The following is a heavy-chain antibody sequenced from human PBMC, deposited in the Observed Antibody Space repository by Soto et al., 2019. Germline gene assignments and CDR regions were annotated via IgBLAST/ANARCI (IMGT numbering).Heavy chain of an antibody. CDR3: ASPLYTAMVSGYYGMDV. J-gene: IGHJ6*02. Sequence: GESQTISCKGSGYSFTSYWISWVRQMPGKGLERMGRIDPSDSYTNYSPSFQGHVTISADKSISTAYLQWSSLKASDTAMYYCASPLYTAMVSGYYGMDVWGQGTTVTVSS. CDR2: IDPSDSYT. V-gene: IGHV5-10-1*01. D-gene: IGHD5-18*01. CDR1: GYSFTSYW.